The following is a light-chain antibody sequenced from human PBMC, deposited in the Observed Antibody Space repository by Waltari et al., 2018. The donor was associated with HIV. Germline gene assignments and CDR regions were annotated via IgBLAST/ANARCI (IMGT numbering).Light chain of an antibody. CDR1: ERLRHENGFKY. J-gene: IGKJ1*01. CDR2: LAT. V-gene: IGKV2-28*01. CDR3: MQTLRLPWT. Sequence: VVMNQSPRYLPASLGEPASISCASNERLRHENGFKYLDWYLQRPGRPPRLLIQLATSRAFGVPTRFGGSASDTNFTLTISRVETGDVGLYYCMQTLRLPWTFGQGTRV.